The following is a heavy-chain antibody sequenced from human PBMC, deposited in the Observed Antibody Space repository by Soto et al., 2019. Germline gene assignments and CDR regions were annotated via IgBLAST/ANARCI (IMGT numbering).Heavy chain of an antibody. CDR1: GYTSTSYG. D-gene: IGHD6-19*01. J-gene: IGHJ4*02. V-gene: IGHV1-18*04. CDR2: ISSYNGNT. CDR3: VGGSSGWYFLDY. Sequence: ASVKVSCKASGYTSTSYGISWVRQAPGQGLEWMGWISSYNGNTNYAQKFQGRVTITADESTSTAYMELSSLRSEDTAVYYCVGGSSGWYFLDYWGQGTLVTVSS.